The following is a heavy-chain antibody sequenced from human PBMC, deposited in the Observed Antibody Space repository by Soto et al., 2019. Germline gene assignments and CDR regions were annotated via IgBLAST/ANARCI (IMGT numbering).Heavy chain of an antibody. D-gene: IGHD3-16*01. CDR3: ASHLAYVHWFDP. Sequence: QLQLQESGPGLVKPSETLSLTCTVSGGSISSSSYYWGWIRQPPGKGLEWIGSIYYSGSTYYNPSLKSRVTISVDTSKNQFSLKLSSVTAADTAVYYCASHLAYVHWFDPWGQGTLVTVSS. CDR2: IYYSGST. J-gene: IGHJ5*02. V-gene: IGHV4-39*01. CDR1: GGSISSSSYY.